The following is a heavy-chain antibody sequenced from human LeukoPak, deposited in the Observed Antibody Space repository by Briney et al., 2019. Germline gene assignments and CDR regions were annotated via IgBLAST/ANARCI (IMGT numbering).Heavy chain of an antibody. D-gene: IGHD2-8*01. CDR2: IYHSGTT. J-gene: IGHJ4*02. CDR1: GGSISSYY. Sequence: SETLSLTCTVSGGSISSYYWSWIRQPPGKGLEWIGYIYHSGTTSYNPSLNIRVAMSVDTSKNQFSLKLDSVTAADTAINYCATNGDGWRRYFDYWGQGTLVTVSS. V-gene: IGHV4-59*01. CDR3: ATNGDGWRRYFDY.